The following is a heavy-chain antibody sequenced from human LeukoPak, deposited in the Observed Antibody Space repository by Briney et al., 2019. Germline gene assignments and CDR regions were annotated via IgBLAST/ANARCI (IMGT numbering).Heavy chain of an antibody. CDR3: AREAPGYSSGRYCFDY. V-gene: IGHV4-4*07. D-gene: IGHD6-19*01. CDR2: IYTTGST. CDR1: GGSISNYY. J-gene: IGHJ4*02. Sequence: SETLSLTCTVSGGSISNYYWSWIRQPAGKGLEWIGRIYTTGSTNYNPSPKSRLTMSVDTSKNQFSLRLSSVTAADTAVYYCAREAPGYSSGRYCFDYWGQGTLVTVSS.